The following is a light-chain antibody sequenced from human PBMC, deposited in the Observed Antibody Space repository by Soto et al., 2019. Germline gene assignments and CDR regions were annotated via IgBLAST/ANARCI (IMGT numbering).Light chain of an antibody. CDR1: DGPVTFGHY. CDR3: LLTYSGGRV. CDR2: DTT. Sequence: QAVVNQEPSLTVSPGGTVTLTCGSSDGPVTFGHYPYWYQQRPGQVPRTLIYDTTNRQSWAPARFSGFLVGVKAALTLSGAQPEDEADYYCLLTYSGGRVFGGGTKLTVL. V-gene: IGLV7-46*01. J-gene: IGLJ2*01.